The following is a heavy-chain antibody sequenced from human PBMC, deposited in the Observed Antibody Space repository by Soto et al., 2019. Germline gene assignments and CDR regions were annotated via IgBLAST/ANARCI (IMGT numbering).Heavy chain of an antibody. J-gene: IGHJ6*02. D-gene: IGHD3-3*01. CDR2: IYYSGST. CDR3: AREGYDFWSGYYSRTGAHYYYGMDV. Sequence: QVQLRESGPGLVKPSETLCLTCTVSGGSVSSGSYYWSWIRQPPGKGLEWIGYIYYSGSTNYNPSLKSRVNVSVDTSKNQFYLKLSSVTAADTAVYYCAREGYDFWSGYYSRTGAHYYYGMDVWGQGTTVTVSS. V-gene: IGHV4-61*01. CDR1: GGSVSSGSYY.